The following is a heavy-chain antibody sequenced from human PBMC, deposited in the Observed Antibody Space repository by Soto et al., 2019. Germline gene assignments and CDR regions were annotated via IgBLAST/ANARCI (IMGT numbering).Heavy chain of an antibody. D-gene: IGHD3-22*01. J-gene: IGHJ4*02. CDR3: AAGPYYYDSSGSTLDY. Sequence: SVKVSCKASGFTFTSSVMQWVRQARGQRLEWIGWIVVGSGNTNYAQKFQERVTITRDMSTSTAYMELSSLRSEDTAVYYCAAGPYYYDSSGSTLDYWGQ. V-gene: IGHV1-58*02. CDR2: IVVGSGNT. CDR1: GFTFTSSV.